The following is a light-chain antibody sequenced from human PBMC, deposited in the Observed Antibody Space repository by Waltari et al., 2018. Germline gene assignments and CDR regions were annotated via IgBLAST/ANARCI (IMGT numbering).Light chain of an antibody. CDR2: DVT. V-gene: IGLV2-14*03. J-gene: IGLJ2*01. CDR3: SSYTNRILV. CDR1: SIDIGDYDY. Sequence: QSALTQPASVSGPPGQSITISCTGSSIDIGDYDYFSWYQQHTGEASKLIIYDVTHRPSGISNRFSGSKSGSAASLTISGLQAEDEADYYCSSYTNRILVFGGGTKLTVL.